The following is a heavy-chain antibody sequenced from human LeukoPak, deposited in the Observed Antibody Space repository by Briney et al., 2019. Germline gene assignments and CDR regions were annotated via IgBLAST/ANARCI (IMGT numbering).Heavy chain of an antibody. J-gene: IGHJ3*02. CDR1: GYTFTSYY. Sequence: GASVKVSCKASGYTFTSYYMHWVRQAPGQGLEWMGIINHSGGSTSYAQKFQGRVTMTRDTSTSTVYMELSSLRSEDTAVYYCARTQAPGYSYGRYDAFDIWGQGAMVTVSS. CDR3: ARTQAPGYSYGRYDAFDI. CDR2: INHSGGST. V-gene: IGHV1-46*01. D-gene: IGHD5-18*01.